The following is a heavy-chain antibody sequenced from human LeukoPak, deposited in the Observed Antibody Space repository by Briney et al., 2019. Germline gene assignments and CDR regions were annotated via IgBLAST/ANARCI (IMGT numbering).Heavy chain of an antibody. J-gene: IGHJ4*02. Sequence: EGSLRLSCAASGFTFSSYGRHWARQAPGKGLEWMAFIRYDGSDKYYADSVKGRFTISRDSSKNTLSLQMNSLRAEDTAVYYCAKDRGRYGFWSGCDYWGQGTLVTVSS. CDR2: IRYDGSDK. D-gene: IGHD3-3*01. CDR3: AKDRGRYGFWSGCDY. CDR1: GFTFSSYG. V-gene: IGHV3-30*02.